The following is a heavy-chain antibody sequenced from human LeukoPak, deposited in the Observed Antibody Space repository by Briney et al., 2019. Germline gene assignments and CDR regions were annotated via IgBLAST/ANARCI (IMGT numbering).Heavy chain of an antibody. V-gene: IGHV3-74*01. CDR3: ARAGYYDFWSGYYTRYAFDI. J-gene: IGHJ3*02. CDR1: GFTFSSYW. Sequence: GGSLRLSCAASGFTFSSYWMHWVRQAPGKGLVWVSRINSDGSSTSYADSVKGRFTISRDNAKNTLYLQMNSLRAEDTAVYYCARAGYYDFWSGYYTRYAFDIWGQVTMVTVSS. CDR2: INSDGSST. D-gene: IGHD3-3*01.